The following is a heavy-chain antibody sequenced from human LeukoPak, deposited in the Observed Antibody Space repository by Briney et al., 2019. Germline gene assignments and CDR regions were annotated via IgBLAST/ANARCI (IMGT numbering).Heavy chain of an antibody. CDR1: GFTFSYYA. Sequence: PGRSLGLSCAASGFTFSYYAMHWVRQAPGKGLEGVAVISYDGSNKYYADSVKGRFTISRDNSKNTLYLQMNSLRAEDTAVYYCARDGDMRTTTIFGVVLGWGQGTLVTVSS. J-gene: IGHJ4*02. CDR3: ARDGDMRTTTIFGVVLG. V-gene: IGHV3-30*04. D-gene: IGHD3-3*01. CDR2: ISYDGSNK.